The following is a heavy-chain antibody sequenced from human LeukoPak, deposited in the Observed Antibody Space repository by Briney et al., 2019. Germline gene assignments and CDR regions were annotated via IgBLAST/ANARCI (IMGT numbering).Heavy chain of an antibody. V-gene: IGHV3-30-3*01. CDR3: ARASPGMDV. CDR1: GFTFSNFA. J-gene: IGHJ6*02. D-gene: IGHD3-10*01. CDR2: ILSDGSNA. Sequence: PGGSLRLSCAASGFTFSNFAMHWVRQAPGKGLEWVTLILSDGSNAQYADSVRGRFTISRDNSKNTLYLQMNSLRTEDTAVYYCARASPGMDVWGQGITVTVSS.